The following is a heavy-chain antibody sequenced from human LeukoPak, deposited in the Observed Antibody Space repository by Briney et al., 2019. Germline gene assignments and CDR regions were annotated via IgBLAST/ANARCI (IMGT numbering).Heavy chain of an antibody. CDR3: ARVGILRFPSNWLDP. CDR1: GASISSYY. D-gene: IGHD3-3*01. CDR2: IYYSGST. V-gene: IGHV4-59*01. J-gene: IGHJ5*02. Sequence: KSSETLSLTCTVSGASISSYYWSWIRQPPGKGLEWNGYIYYSGSTRYNPSLKSRVTISVDTSKNQFSLKLSSVTAADTAVYYCARVGILRFPSNWLDPWGQGTLVTVSS.